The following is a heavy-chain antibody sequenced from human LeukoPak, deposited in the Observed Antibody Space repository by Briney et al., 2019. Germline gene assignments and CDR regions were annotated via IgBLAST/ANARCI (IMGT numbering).Heavy chain of an antibody. J-gene: IGHJ4*02. Sequence: SETLSLTCTVSGGSISSSSYYWGWIRQPPGKGLEWIGSIYYSGSTNYNPSLKSRVTISVDTSKNQFSLKLSSVTAADTAVYYCARRYTGQIRMRKGDYFDYWGQGTLVTVSS. V-gene: IGHV4-39*07. CDR1: GGSISSSSYY. D-gene: IGHD2-8*01. CDR3: ARRYTGQIRMRKGDYFDY. CDR2: IYYSGST.